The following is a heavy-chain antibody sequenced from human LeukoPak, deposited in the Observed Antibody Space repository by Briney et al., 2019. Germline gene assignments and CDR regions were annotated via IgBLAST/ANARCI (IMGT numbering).Heavy chain of an antibody. Sequence: SVKVSCKASGGTFSSYAISWVRQAPGQGLEWMGGIIPIFGTANYAQKFQGRVTITADESTSTAYMELSSLRSEDTAVYYCASVSGYSYGFLVGAFYIWGQGTMVTVSS. V-gene: IGHV1-69*01. D-gene: IGHD5-18*01. CDR2: IIPIFGTA. J-gene: IGHJ3*02. CDR1: GGTFSSYA. CDR3: ASVSGYSYGFLVGAFYI.